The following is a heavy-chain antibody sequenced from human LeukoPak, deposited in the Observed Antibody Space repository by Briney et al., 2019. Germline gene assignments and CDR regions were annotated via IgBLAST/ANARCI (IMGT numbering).Heavy chain of an antibody. D-gene: IGHD3-22*01. V-gene: IGHV3-23*01. Sequence: GGSLRLSCAASGFTFSSYAMSWVRQAPAKGLEWVSVIDGSGGSTYYADSVKGRFTISRDNSKNTLYLQMNSLRAEDTAIYYCAKDQRQLGSSGYYSSDAFDIWGQGTMVTVSS. CDR2: IDGSGGST. CDR1: GFTFSSYA. J-gene: IGHJ3*02. CDR3: AKDQRQLGSSGYYSSDAFDI.